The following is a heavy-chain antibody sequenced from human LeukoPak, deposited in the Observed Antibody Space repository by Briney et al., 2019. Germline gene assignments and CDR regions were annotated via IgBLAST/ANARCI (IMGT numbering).Heavy chain of an antibody. CDR3: ARSAAAGFSYYSYYMDV. CDR1: GFTFSSYW. D-gene: IGHD6-13*01. V-gene: IGHV3-74*01. J-gene: IGHJ6*03. CDR2: INSDGSST. Sequence: PGGSLRLSCAASGFTFSSYWMHWLRHAPGKGLVWVSRINSDGSSTTYADSVKGRFTISRDNAKNTLYLQMNSLRAEDTAVYYCARSAAAGFSYYSYYMDVWGKGTTVTISS.